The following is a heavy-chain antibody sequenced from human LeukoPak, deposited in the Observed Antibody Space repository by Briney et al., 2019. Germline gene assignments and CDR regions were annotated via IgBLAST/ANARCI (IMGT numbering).Heavy chain of an antibody. D-gene: IGHD3-3*01. J-gene: IGHJ5*02. CDR1: GGSISSYY. CDR2: IYTSGST. CDR3: ARANHITIFGANWFDP. V-gene: IGHV4-4*07. Sequence: PSETLSLTCTVSGGSISSYYWSWIRQPAGKGLEWIGRIYTSGSTNYNPSLKSRVTMSVDTPKNQFSLKLSSVTAADPAVYYCARANHITIFGANWFDPWGQATMVTVCS.